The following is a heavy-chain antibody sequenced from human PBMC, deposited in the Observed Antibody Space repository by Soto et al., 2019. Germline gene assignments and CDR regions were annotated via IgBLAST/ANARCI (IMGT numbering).Heavy chain of an antibody. J-gene: IGHJ5*02. CDR1: GVSFSGYY. CDR3: ARGRYPASNWFDP. D-gene: IGHD1-1*01. Sequence: SETLSLTCAVYGVSFSGYYWSWVRQPPGKGLEWIGEINHSGSTNYNPSLKSRVTISVDTSKNQFSLKLSSVTAADTAVYYCARGRYPASNWFDPWGQGTVVTVSS. CDR2: INHSGST. V-gene: IGHV4-34*01.